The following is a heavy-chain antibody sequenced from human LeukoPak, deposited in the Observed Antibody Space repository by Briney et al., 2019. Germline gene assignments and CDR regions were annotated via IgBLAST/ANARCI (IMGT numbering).Heavy chain of an antibody. V-gene: IGHV3-30*18. CDR2: ISYDGSNK. J-gene: IGHJ4*02. CDR3: AKVYSYGYYYFDY. Sequence: GGSLRLSCAASGFTFSSYGMHWVRQAPGKGLEWVAVISYDGSNKYYADSVKGRFTISRDNSKNTLYLQMNSLRAEDTAVYYCAKVYSYGYYYFDYWGQGTLVTVSS. CDR1: GFTFSSYG. D-gene: IGHD5-18*01.